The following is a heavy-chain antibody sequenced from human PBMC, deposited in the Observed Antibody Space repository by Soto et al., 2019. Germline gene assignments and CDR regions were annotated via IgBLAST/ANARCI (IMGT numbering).Heavy chain of an antibody. V-gene: IGHV4-4*07. CDR1: GGSISSYY. CDR3: GRVRMAARKGAYGLDL. J-gene: IGHJ6*02. CDR2: IYTSGSS. D-gene: IGHD6-6*01. Sequence: SETLSLTCTVSGGSISSYYWSWIRQPAGKGLEWIGRIYTSGSSNYNPSLKSRVTMSVDTSKNQFSLKLSSVTAADTAVYYCGRVRMAARKGAYGLDLWGQGTTATVSS.